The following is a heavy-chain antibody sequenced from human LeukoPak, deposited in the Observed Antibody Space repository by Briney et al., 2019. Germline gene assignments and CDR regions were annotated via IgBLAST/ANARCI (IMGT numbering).Heavy chain of an antibody. CDR1: GFTSSSYG. CDR2: ISYDGRSK. CDR3: AKDRGYSHGFDY. D-gene: IGHD5-18*01. Sequence: SGGSLRLSCAASGFTSSSYGMHWVRQAPGKGLEWVAGISYDGRSKEYVDSVKGRFTISRDNSKNTLYLQMNSLRAEDTAVYYCAKDRGYSHGFDYWGQGTLLTVSS. V-gene: IGHV3-30*18. J-gene: IGHJ4*02.